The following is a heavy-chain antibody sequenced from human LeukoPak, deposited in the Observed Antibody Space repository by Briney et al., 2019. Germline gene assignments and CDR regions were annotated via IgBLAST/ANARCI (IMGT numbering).Heavy chain of an antibody. CDR3: ARSLPPWARGHFDY. CDR2: IYYSGST. CDR1: GGSISSSSYY. V-gene: IGHV4-39*07. Sequence: KPSETLSLTCTVSGGSISSSSYYWGWIRQPPGKGLEWIGSIYYSGSTYYNPSLKSRVTISVDTSKNQFSLKLSSVIAADTAVYYCARSLPPWARGHFDYWGQGTLVTVSS. D-gene: IGHD1-26*01. J-gene: IGHJ4*02.